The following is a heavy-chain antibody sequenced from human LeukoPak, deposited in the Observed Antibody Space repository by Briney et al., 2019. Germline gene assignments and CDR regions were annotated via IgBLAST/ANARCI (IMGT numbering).Heavy chain of an antibody. CDR3: ARGLRGREQWLVRPYYYYYYGMGV. CDR2: ISAYNGNT. CDR1: GYTFTSYG. V-gene: IGHV1-18*01. Sequence: ASVKVSCKASGYTFTSYGISWVRQAPGQGLEWMGWISAYNGNTNYAQKLQGRVTMTTDTSTSTAYMELRSLRSDDTAVYYCARGLRGREQWLVRPYYYYYYGMGVWGQGTTVTVSS. J-gene: IGHJ6*02. D-gene: IGHD6-19*01.